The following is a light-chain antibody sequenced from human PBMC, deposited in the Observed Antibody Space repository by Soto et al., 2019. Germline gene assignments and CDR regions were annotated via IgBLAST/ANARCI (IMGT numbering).Light chain of an antibody. CDR1: QSVSNN. J-gene: IGKJ1*01. CDR2: GAS. Sequence: EIVMTQSPATLSVSPGERATLSCRASQSVSNNLAWYQKKPGQAPRLLIYGASTRATGIPARFSGSGSGTEFTLTISSLQSEDFAVYYCQRYSNWWTFGLGTRVEIK. V-gene: IGKV3-15*01. CDR3: QRYSNWWT.